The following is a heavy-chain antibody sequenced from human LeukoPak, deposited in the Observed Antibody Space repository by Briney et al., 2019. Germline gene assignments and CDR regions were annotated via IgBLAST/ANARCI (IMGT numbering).Heavy chain of an antibody. CDR2: ISSSSSYI. CDR1: GFTFSSYS. J-gene: IGHJ4*02. V-gene: IGHV3-21*01. Sequence: GGSLRLSCAASGFTFSSYSMNWVRQAPGKGLEWVSSISSSSSYIYYADSVKGRFTISRDNAKNSLNLQMNSLRAEDTAVYYCATSIYGDYTGRYWGQGTLVTVSS. D-gene: IGHD4-17*01. CDR3: ATSIYGDYTGRY.